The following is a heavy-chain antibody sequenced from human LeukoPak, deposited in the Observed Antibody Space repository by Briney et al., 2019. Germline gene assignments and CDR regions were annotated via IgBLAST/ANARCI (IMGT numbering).Heavy chain of an antibody. CDR3: AREGTIVVGDAFDI. Sequence: GGSLRLSCAASGFAFSTYWMSWVRQAPGKGPEWVANIKQDGSDKTYVDSVKGRFTISRDNAKNSLYLQMNSLRAEDTAVYYCAREGTIVVGDAFDIWGQGTMVTVSP. D-gene: IGHD2-2*01. CDR2: IKQDGSDK. CDR1: GFAFSTYW. V-gene: IGHV3-7*01. J-gene: IGHJ3*02.